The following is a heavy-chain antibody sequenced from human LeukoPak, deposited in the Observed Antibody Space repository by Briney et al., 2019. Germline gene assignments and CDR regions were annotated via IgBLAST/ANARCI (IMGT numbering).Heavy chain of an antibody. J-gene: IGHJ6*02. CDR1: GFTVSSNY. V-gene: IGHV3-53*01. CDR2: IYSGGST. CDR3: ARSLEYYYYGMDV. D-gene: IGHD1-1*01. Sequence: QTGGSLRLSCAASGFTVSSNYMSWVRQAPGKGLEWVSVIYSGGSTYYADSVKGRFTISRDNSKNTLYLQMNSLRAEDTAVYYCARSLEYYYYGMDVWGQGTTVTVSS.